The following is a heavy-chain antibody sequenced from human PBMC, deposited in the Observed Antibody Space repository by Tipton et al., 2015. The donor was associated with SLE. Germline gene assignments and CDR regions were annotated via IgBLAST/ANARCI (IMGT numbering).Heavy chain of an antibody. D-gene: IGHD6-13*01. V-gene: IGHV1-2*06. CDR2: INPHSGGT. CDR1: GYIFTGYY. Sequence: QSGAEVKKPGASVKVSCKASGYIFTGYYMHWVRQVPGQGLEWMGRINPHSGGTNYAQRFAGRVTMTSDSSMNTVYMELSSLRSDDSAIDYCAKYTSSWSALWGQGTLVTVSS. J-gene: IGHJ4*02. CDR3: AKYTSSWSAL.